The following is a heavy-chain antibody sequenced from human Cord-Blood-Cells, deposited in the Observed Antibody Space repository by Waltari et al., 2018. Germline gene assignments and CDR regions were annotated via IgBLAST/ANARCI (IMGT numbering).Heavy chain of an antibody. V-gene: IGHV4-39*01. D-gene: IGHD3-9*01. CDR1: GGSISSSSYY. Sequence: QLQLQESGPGLVKPSETLSLTCTVSGGSISSSSYYWGWIRQPPGKGLEWIGSIYYSGSTYYNPSLRIRVTISVDTSKNQFSLKLSSVTAADTAVYYCARQGLYYDILTGYYPFDYWGQGTLVTVSS. J-gene: IGHJ4*02. CDR3: ARQGLYYDILTGYYPFDY. CDR2: IYYSGST.